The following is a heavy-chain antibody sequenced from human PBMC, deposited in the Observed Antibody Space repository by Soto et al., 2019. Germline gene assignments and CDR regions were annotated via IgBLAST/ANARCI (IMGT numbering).Heavy chain of an antibody. D-gene: IGHD2-2*01. J-gene: IGHJ1*01. CDR2: ISGSGGTS. Sequence: EVQLLESGGGLVQPGGSLRLSCAASGFTFSSYSMSWVRQAPGKGLEWVSAISGSGGTSYYADSVKGRFTISRDNSKNTVYLPMNRLRAEDTAVYFCANAYCSSTSCRAEYLQHWGQGTLVTVSS. CDR3: ANAYCSSTSCRAEYLQH. V-gene: IGHV3-23*01. CDR1: GFTFSSYS.